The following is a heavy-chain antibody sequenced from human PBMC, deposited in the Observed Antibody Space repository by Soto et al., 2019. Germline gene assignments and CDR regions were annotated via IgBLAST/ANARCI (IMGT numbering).Heavy chain of an antibody. CDR3: ARGRLAIAAAVIPFDY. CDR1: RFVFRDDY. V-gene: IGHV3-11*01. CDR2: ISSSGSTI. Sequence: GGSVRLSCAASRFVFRDDYMSWIRQTPGKGLEWVSYISSSGSTIYYADSVKGRFTISRDNAKNSLYLQMNSLRAEDTAVYYSARGRLAIAAAVIPFDYWGQGTLVTAPQ. D-gene: IGHD6-13*01. J-gene: IGHJ4*02.